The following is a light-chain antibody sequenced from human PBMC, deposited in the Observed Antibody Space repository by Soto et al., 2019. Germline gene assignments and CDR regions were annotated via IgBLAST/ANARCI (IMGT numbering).Light chain of an antibody. CDR3: CLSPGSLTWL. J-gene: IGLJ3*02. CDR2: EVN. Sequence: QSALTQPRSVSGSPGQSVTISCTATGSDVGDSSHVSWYQLHPGKAPKLMIYEVNNRPSGVPDRFSGSKSGSTASLTISGLQAEDEAEYYCCLSPGSLTWLLGGGTKLTVL. CDR1: GSDVGDSSH. V-gene: IGLV2-11*01.